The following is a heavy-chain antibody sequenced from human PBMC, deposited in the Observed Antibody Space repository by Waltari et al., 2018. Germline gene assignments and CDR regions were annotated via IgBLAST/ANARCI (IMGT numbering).Heavy chain of an antibody. V-gene: IGHV3-30-3*01. J-gene: IGHJ6*03. D-gene: IGHD6-13*01. CDR1: GFTFSSYA. Sequence: QVQLVESGGGVVQPGRSLRLSCAASGFTFSSYAMHWVRQAPGKGLEWVAVISYDGSNKYYADSVKGRFTISRDNSKNTLYLQMNSLRAEDTAVYYCARDHGSSRNMDVWGKGTTVTVSS. CDR3: ARDHGSSRNMDV. CDR2: ISYDGSNK.